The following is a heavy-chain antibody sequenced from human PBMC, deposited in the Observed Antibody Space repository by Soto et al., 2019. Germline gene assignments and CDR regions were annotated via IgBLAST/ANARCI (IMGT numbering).Heavy chain of an antibody. CDR1: GGTFSSYA. Sequence: QVQLVQSGAEVKKPGSSVKVSCKASGGTFSSYAISWVRQAPGQGLEWMGGIIPIFGTANYAQKFQGRVTITADESTSTAYMELSSLRSEDTAVYYWARLAGGGVVPAALYYYYGMDVWGQGTTVTVSS. CDR2: IIPIFGTA. CDR3: ARLAGGGVVPAALYYYYGMDV. V-gene: IGHV1-69*01. D-gene: IGHD2-2*01. J-gene: IGHJ6*02.